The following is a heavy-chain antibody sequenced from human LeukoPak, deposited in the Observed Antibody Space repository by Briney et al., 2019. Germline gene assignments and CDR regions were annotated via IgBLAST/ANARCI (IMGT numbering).Heavy chain of an antibody. CDR1: GFTFSSYS. CDR2: ITVTGDT. J-gene: IGHJ4*02. V-gene: IGHV3-23*01. Sequence: GGSLRLSCAASGFTFSSYSMSWVRQAPGKGLEWVSGITVTGDTYYSDSLKGRFTISRDNSRNTLYLQMNSLRADDTAVYYCAKVPVWQQLVDYWGQGTLVTVSS. CDR3: AKVPVWQQLVDY. D-gene: IGHD6-13*01.